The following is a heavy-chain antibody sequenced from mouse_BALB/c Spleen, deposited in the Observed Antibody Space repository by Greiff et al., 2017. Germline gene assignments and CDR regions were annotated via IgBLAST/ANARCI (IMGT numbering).Heavy chain of an antibody. V-gene: IGHV4-1*02. CDR3: ARRGHYYGYGFAY. CDR1: GVDFSRYW. Sequence: AAEGVDFSRYWMSWVRQAPGKGLEWIGEINPDSSTINYTPSLKDKFIISRDNAKNTLYLQMSKVRSEDTALYYCARRGHYYGYGFAYWGQGTLVTVSA. J-gene: IGHJ3*01. CDR2: INPDSSTI. D-gene: IGHD1-2*01.